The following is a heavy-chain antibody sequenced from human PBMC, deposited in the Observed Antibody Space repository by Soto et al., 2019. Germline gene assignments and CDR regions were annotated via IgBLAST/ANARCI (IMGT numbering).Heavy chain of an antibody. D-gene: IGHD6-13*01. CDR3: ARDEAAAPYYFDY. Sequence: SETLSLTCSVSGVSISSDSYYWGWIRQPPGKGLEWIGSSIHSGSTYYNPSLKSRVTMSVDTSKNQFSLKLSSVTAADTAVYYCARDEAAAPYYFDYWGQGTLVTVS. CDR2: SIHSGST. CDR1: GVSISSDSYY. V-gene: IGHV4-39*02. J-gene: IGHJ4*02.